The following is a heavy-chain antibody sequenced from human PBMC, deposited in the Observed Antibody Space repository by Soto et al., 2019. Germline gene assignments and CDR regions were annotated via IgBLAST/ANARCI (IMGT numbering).Heavy chain of an antibody. CDR3: ARDIAAAGNDAFDI. CDR1: GYTFTGYY. CDR2: INPNSGGT. D-gene: IGHD6-13*01. J-gene: IGHJ3*02. V-gene: IGHV1-2*04. Sequence: QVQLVQSGAEVQKPGASVKVSCKASGYTFTGYYMHWVRQAPGQGLEWMGWINPNSGGTNYAQKFQGWVTMTRDTSISTAYMELSRLRSDDTAVYYWARDIAAAGNDAFDIWGQGTMVTVSS.